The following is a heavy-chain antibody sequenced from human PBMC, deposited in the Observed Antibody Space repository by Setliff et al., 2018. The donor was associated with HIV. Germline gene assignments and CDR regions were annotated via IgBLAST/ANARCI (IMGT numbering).Heavy chain of an antibody. Sequence: PSETLSLTCTVSGGSISSGSYYWSWIRQPAGKGLEWIGRIYTSGSTNYNPSLKSRVTISVDTSKNQFSLKLSSVTAADTAVYYCARGHLGSYFPNYYYGMDVWGQGTTVTVSS. CDR3: ARGHLGSYFPNYYYGMDV. V-gene: IGHV4-61*02. CDR2: IYTSGST. D-gene: IGHD1-26*01. J-gene: IGHJ6*02. CDR1: GGSISSGSYY.